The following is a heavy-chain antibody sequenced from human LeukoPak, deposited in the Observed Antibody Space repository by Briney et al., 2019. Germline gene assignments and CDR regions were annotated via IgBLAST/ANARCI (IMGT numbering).Heavy chain of an antibody. CDR2: IWYDGSNK. Sequence: PGGPLRLSCAASGFTFSSYGMHWVREAPGKGLEWLAVIWYDGSNKYYADSVKGRFTISRDNSKNTLYLQMNSLRAEDTAVYYCARDPPWGGYSGSFDYWGQGTLVTVSS. D-gene: IGHD5-12*01. V-gene: IGHV3-33*01. CDR1: GFTFSSYG. CDR3: ARDPPWGGYSGSFDY. J-gene: IGHJ4*02.